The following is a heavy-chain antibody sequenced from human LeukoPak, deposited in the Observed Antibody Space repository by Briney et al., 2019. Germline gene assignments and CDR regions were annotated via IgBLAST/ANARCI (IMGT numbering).Heavy chain of an antibody. Sequence: ASVKVSCKASGYTFTSYGISWVRQAPGQGLEWMGWISAYNGNTNYAQKLQGRVTTTTDTSTSTAYMELRSLRSDDTAVYYCARVYDYYDSSGYTYYYYGMDVWGQGTTVTVSS. D-gene: IGHD3-22*01. CDR3: ARVYDYYDSSGYTYYYYGMDV. V-gene: IGHV1-18*01. J-gene: IGHJ6*02. CDR1: GYTFTSYG. CDR2: ISAYNGNT.